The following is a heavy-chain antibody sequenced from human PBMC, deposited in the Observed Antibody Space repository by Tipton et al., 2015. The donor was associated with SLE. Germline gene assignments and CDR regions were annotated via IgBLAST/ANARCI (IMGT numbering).Heavy chain of an antibody. CDR2: IYQSGST. CDR3: ARQHDSSGYYYI. D-gene: IGHD3-22*01. J-gene: IGHJ4*02. Sequence: TLSLTCPVSGGSISGSDYFWGWIRQPPGKGLEWIGSIYQSGSTYYNPSLKSRATISVDTSKNHFSLKLTSVTAADTAVYHCARQHDSSGYYYIWGQGTLVTVSS. CDR1: GGSISGSDYF. V-gene: IGHV4-39*01.